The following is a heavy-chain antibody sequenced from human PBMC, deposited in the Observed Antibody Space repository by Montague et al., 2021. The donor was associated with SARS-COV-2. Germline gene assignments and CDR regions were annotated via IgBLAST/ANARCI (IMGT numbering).Heavy chain of an antibody. CDR2: IYTSGST. Sequence: TLSLTCTVSGGSISSGSYYWSWIRQPAGKGLEWIGRIYTSGSTNYNPSLKSRVTISVDTSKNQFSLKLSSVTAADTAVYYCARDGGITLFGVVILYYFDYWGQGTLVTVSS. J-gene: IGHJ4*02. CDR1: GGSISSGSYY. V-gene: IGHV4-61*02. D-gene: IGHD3-3*01. CDR3: ARDGGITLFGVVILYYFDY.